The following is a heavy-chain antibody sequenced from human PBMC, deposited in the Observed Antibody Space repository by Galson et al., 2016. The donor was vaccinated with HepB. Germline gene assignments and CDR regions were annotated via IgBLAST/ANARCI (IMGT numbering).Heavy chain of an antibody. CDR3: ARSQGNWAPLSYYMDV. Sequence: SLRLSCAASGFTVSRNQMTWVRQAPGKGLEWVSVIYTGGSTYYGDSVKGRFTISRDNSKNTLYLQMNSLRAEDTAVYYCARSQGNWAPLSYYMDVWGKGTTVTVSS. CDR1: GFTVSRNQ. D-gene: IGHD7-27*01. V-gene: IGHV3-53*01. CDR2: IYTGGST. J-gene: IGHJ6*03.